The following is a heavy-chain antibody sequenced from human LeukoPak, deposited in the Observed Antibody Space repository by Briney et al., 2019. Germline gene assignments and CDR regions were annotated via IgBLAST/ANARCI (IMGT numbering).Heavy chain of an antibody. V-gene: IGHV4-38-2*01. CDR3: ARLEGVDY. CDR2: IYHSGST. D-gene: IGHD3-10*01. Sequence: SETLSLTCAVSGYSISSGYYWGWIRQPPGKGLEWIGSIYHSGSTYYNPSLKSRVTISVDTSKNQFSLKLSSVTAADTAVYYCARLEGVDYWGQGTLVTASS. CDR1: GYSISSGYY. J-gene: IGHJ4*02.